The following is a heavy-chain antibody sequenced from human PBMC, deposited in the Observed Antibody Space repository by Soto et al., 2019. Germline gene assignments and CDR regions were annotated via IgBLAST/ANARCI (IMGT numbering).Heavy chain of an antibody. CDR3: ARGGGFDLWSGYPFDY. J-gene: IGHJ4*02. D-gene: IGHD3-3*01. CDR1: GGSVSSASYY. CDR2: IYYSGST. Sequence: SETLALTCTFSGGSVSSASYYWIWVLQPRGKGLEWIGYIYYSGSTNYNPSLKSRVTISVDTSKNQFSLKLSSVTAADTAVYYCARGGGFDLWSGYPFDYWGQGTLVTVSA. V-gene: IGHV4-61*01.